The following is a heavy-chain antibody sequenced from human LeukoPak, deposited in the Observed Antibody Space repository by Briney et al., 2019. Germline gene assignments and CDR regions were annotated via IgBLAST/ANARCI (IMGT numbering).Heavy chain of an antibody. V-gene: IGHV5-51*01. Sequence: GESLKISCKGSGYGFTSYWIGWVRPMPGKGRGWRGIIYPGDSDTRYSPSFQGQVTISADNSISTAYLQWSSLKASDTAMYYCARRLCGGSCYSAHFDYWGQGTLVTVSS. CDR3: ARRLCGGSCYSAHFDY. CDR1: GYGFTSYW. J-gene: IGHJ4*02. CDR2: IYPGDSDT. D-gene: IGHD2-15*01.